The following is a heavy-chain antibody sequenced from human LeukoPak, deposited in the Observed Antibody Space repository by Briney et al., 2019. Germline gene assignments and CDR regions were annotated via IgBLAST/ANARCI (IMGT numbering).Heavy chain of an antibody. CDR1: GYTFTSYY. V-gene: IGHV1-46*01. Sequence: ASVKVSCKASGYTFTSYYMHWVRQAPGQGLEWMGIINPSGGSTSYAQKFQGRVTMTRDTSTSTVYVELSSLRSEDTAVYYCARDQGRWDSSGYYYVYWGQGTLVTVSS. CDR3: ARDQGRWDSSGYYYVY. J-gene: IGHJ4*02. D-gene: IGHD3-22*01. CDR2: INPSGGST.